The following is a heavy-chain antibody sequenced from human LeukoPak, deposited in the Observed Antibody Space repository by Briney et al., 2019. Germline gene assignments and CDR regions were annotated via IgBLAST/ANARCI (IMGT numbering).Heavy chain of an antibody. Sequence: ASVKVSCKASGYTFTGYYMHWVRQAPGQGLEWMGRINPNSGGTNYAQKLQGRVTLTTDTSTSTAYMELRSLRSDDTAVYYCARDLLPYSGSYYRWGYWGQGTLVTVSS. V-gene: IGHV1-2*06. J-gene: IGHJ4*02. CDR2: INPNSGGT. CDR1: GYTFTGYY. CDR3: ARDLLPYSGSYYRWGY. D-gene: IGHD1-26*01.